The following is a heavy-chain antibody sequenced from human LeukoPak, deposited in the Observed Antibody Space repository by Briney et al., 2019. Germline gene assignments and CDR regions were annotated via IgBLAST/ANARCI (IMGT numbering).Heavy chain of an antibody. CDR2: IYYGGST. CDR1: GVSISSYY. V-gene: IGHV4-59*01. J-gene: IGHJ6*02. CDR3: AKDGRGSGTYAFYYAMDV. Sequence: SETLSLTCTVSGVSISSYYWSWIRQPPGKGLEWIGYIYYGGSTNYNPSLKSRVTISVDTSKNQFSLKLISVTAADTAIYYCAKDGRGSGTYAFYYAMDVWGQGTTVTVSS. D-gene: IGHD3-10*01.